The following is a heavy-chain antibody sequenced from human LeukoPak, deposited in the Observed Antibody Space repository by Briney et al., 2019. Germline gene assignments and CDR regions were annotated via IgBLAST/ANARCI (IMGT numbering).Heavy chain of an antibody. CDR3: VRDYCSGGSCYENNWFDP. CDR2: IWFDGSNR. V-gene: IGHV3-33*01. D-gene: IGHD2-15*01. J-gene: IGHJ5*02. CDR1: GFTFSKYG. Sequence: GGSLRLSCTASGFTFSKYGMHWVRQAPGKGLEWVAAIWFDGSNRNHADSVKGRFTISRDNSKNTLYLQMNSLRVEDTAVYFCVRDYCSGGSCYENNWFDPWGQGTLVTVSS.